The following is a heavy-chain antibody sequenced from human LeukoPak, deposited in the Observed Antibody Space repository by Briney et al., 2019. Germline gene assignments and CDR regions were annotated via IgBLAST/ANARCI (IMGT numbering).Heavy chain of an antibody. CDR3: ARGVYTSGWYPDTFDY. D-gene: IGHD6-19*01. CDR2: IKQDGSDR. V-gene: IGHV3-7*01. CDR1: GFTFSSYW. J-gene: IGHJ4*02. Sequence: QPGGSLRLSCAASGFTFSSYWMSWVRQAPGKGLEWLANIKQDGSDRYYVDSVKGRFTISRDNAMNSLYLQMNSLRAEDTALYYCARGVYTSGWYPDTFDYWGQGTLVTVSS.